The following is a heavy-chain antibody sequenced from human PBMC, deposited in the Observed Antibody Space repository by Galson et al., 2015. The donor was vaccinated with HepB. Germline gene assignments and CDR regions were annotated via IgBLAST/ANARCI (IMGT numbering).Heavy chain of an antibody. D-gene: IGHD3-22*01. CDR3: ARATPYYYDSSGYGRAYYFDY. Sequence: SVKVSCKASGGTFSSYAISWVRQAPGQGLEWMGGIIPIFGTANYAQKFQGRVTITADESTSTAYMELSSLRSEDTAVYYCARATPYYYDSSGYGRAYYFDYWGQGTLVTVSS. J-gene: IGHJ4*02. CDR1: GGTFSSYA. CDR2: IIPIFGTA. V-gene: IGHV1-69*13.